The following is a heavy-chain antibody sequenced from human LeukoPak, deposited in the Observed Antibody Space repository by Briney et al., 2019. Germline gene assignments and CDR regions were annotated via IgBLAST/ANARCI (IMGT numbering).Heavy chain of an antibody. CDR3: ARDLALVPVPAANGWLDP. CDR2: ISAYNGNT. D-gene: IGHD2-2*01. V-gene: IGHV1-18*01. Sequence: GASVNVSFKASGYTFTSYGISWGRQAPGQGHEWMGWISAYNGNTNYAQKLQGRGTMTTDTSTSTAYMELRSLKSDDTAVYYCARDLALVPVPAANGWLDPWGQGTLVTASS. CDR1: GYTFTSYG. J-gene: IGHJ5*02.